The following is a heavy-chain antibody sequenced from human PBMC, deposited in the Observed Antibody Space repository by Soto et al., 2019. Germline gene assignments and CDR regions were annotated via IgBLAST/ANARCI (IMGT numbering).Heavy chain of an antibody. V-gene: IGHV3-23*01. CDR2: IRGSGST. J-gene: IGHJ3*02. CDR1: GFSFNSYA. Sequence: PGGSLRLSCAASGFSFNSYAMSWVRQAPGKGLEWVSSIRGSGSTYYADSVKGRFTISRDNSKNTLYLQMNSLRAEDTVVYYCALEVVVATTTVDAFEIWGQGTMVTVSS. CDR3: ALEVVVATTTVDAFEI. D-gene: IGHD2-15*01.